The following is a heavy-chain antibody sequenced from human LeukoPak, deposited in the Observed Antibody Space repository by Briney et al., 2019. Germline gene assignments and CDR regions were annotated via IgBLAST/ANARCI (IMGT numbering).Heavy chain of an antibody. D-gene: IGHD6-19*01. J-gene: IGHJ5*02. CDR2: IYYGAST. CDR1: GGSISSYY. Sequence: KPSETLSLTCTVSGGSISSYYWXWIRQPPGXGLEWIGYIYYGASTNYXPSLKSRVTISVDTSKNQFSLKVNSVTAADTAVYYCARDVSAWSGWFDPLGQGTLVTVSS. V-gene: IGHV4-59*01. CDR3: ARDVSAWSGWFDP.